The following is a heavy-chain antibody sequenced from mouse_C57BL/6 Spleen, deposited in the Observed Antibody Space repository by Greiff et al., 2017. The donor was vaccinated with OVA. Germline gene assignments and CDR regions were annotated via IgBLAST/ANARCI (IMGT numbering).Heavy chain of an antibody. CDR2: INPNNGGT. CDR1: GYTFTDYN. J-gene: IGHJ3*01. D-gene: IGHD1-1*01. V-gene: IGHV1-18*01. Sequence: EVMLVESGPELVKPGASVKIPCKASGYTFTDYNMDWVKQSHGKSLEWIGDINPNNGGTIYNQKFKGKATLTVDKSSSTAYMELRSLTSEDTAVYYCARGYYGSSYPFAYWGQGTLVTVSA. CDR3: ARGYYGSSYPFAY.